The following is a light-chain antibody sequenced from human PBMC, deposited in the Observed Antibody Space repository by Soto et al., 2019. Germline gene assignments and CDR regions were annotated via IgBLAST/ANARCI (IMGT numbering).Light chain of an antibody. V-gene: IGKV3-11*01. Sequence: DIVLTQSPATLSLSPGERATLSCRASQSVSSYLAWYQQKPGQAPRLLIYDASNRATGIPARFSGSGSGTDFTLTISSLEHEDSAVYYCQQRSNWPTFGQGTKLEIK. CDR2: DAS. J-gene: IGKJ2*01. CDR1: QSVSSY. CDR3: QQRSNWPT.